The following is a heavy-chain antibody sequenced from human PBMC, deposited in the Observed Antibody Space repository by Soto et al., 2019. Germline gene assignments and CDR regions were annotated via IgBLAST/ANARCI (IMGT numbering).Heavy chain of an antibody. V-gene: IGHV4-31*03. CDR3: ARDLLSIADTPGYSYGYPQKDYYYYYGMDV. CDR1: GGSISSGGYY. D-gene: IGHD5-18*01. Sequence: LSLTCTVSGGSISSGGYYWSWIRQHPGKGLEWIGYIYYSGSTYYNPSLKSRVTISVDTSKNQFSLKLSSVTAADTAVYYCARDLLSIADTPGYSYGYPQKDYYYYYGMDVWGQGTTVTVSS. CDR2: IYYSGST. J-gene: IGHJ6*02.